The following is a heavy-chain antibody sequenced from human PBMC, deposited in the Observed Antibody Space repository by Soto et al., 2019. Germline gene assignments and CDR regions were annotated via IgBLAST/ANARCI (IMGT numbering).Heavy chain of an antibody. V-gene: IGHV3-30*18. J-gene: IGHJ6*04. CDR1: GFTFSSYG. CDR2: ISYDGSNK. CDR3: AKDQDSKEQTYYYFGMDF. Sequence: GGSLRLSCAASGFTFSSYGMHWVRQAPGKGLEWVAVISYDGSNKYYADSVKGRFTISRDNSKNTLYLQMNSLRAEDTAVYYCAKDQDSKEQTYYYFGMDFWGEGSTVTVSS. D-gene: IGHD4-4*01.